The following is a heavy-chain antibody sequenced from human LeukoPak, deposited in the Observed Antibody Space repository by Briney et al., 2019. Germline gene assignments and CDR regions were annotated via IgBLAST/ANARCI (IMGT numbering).Heavy chain of an antibody. CDR2: IYSGGST. CDR3: ARSAYGDYEGIYYFDY. V-gene: IGHV3-53*04. Sequence: GGSLRLSCAASGFTVSSNYMSWVRQAPGKGLEWVSVIYSGGSTYYADSVKGRFTISRHNSKNTLYLQMNSLRAEDTAVCYCARSAYGDYEGIYYFDYWGQGTLVTVSS. CDR1: GFTVSSNY. J-gene: IGHJ4*02. D-gene: IGHD4-17*01.